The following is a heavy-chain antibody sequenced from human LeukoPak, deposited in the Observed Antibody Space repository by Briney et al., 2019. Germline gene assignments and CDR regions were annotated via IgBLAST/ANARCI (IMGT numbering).Heavy chain of an antibody. CDR3: ARARIDY. Sequence: GGSLRLSCVGSGFTFSSYWMTRVRQAPGKGVEWVANIKDDGSEKYSVDSVKGRFTISRDNAKNLLYLQMSSLRAEDTAVYYCARARIDYWDQGTLVTVSS. CDR1: GFTFSSYW. D-gene: IGHD1-14*01. CDR2: IKDDGSEK. V-gene: IGHV3-7*04. J-gene: IGHJ4*02.